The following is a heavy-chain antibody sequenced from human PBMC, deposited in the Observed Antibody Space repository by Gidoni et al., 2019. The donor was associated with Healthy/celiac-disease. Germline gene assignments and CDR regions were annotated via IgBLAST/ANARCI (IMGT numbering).Heavy chain of an antibody. CDR1: GFTFSSYA. V-gene: IGHV3-30-3*01. CDR3: ARESTIFGVVIPYYFDY. J-gene: IGHJ4*02. D-gene: IGHD3-3*01. CDR2: ISYDGSNK. Sequence: QVQLVASGGGVVHPGMSLRLSCAASGFTFSSYAMHWVRQAPGKGLEWVAVISYDGSNKYYEDSVKGRFTISRDNAKNTLYLQMNSMRAEDTAVYYCARESTIFGVVIPYYFDYWGQGTLVTVSS.